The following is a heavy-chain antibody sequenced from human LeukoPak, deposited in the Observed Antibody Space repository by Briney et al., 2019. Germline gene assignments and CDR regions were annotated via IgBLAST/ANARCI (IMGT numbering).Heavy chain of an antibody. CDR3: ARDKRGSLDY. CDR2: IIPIFGTA. Sequence: ASVKVSCKASGGTFSSYAISWVRQAPGQGLEWMGGIIPIFGTANYAQKFQGRVTITADESTSTAHMDLSSLTSEDTAVYYCARDKRGSLDYWGQGTLVAVSS. CDR1: GGTFSSYA. D-gene: IGHD3-10*01. V-gene: IGHV1-69*01. J-gene: IGHJ4*02.